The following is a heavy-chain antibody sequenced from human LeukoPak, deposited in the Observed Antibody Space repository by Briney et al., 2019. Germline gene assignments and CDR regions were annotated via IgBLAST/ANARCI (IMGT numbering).Heavy chain of an antibody. CDR3: AKGGRTGPFDY. CDR2: ISGSGGST. D-gene: IGHD7-27*01. V-gene: IGHV3-23*01. Sequence: GGSLRLSCTASGFAFSNYAMSWVRQAPGKGLEWVSGISGSGGSTYYADSVKGRFTISRDNPKNTLYLQMNSHRAEDTAVYYCAKGGRTGPFDYWGQGTLVTVSS. J-gene: IGHJ4*02. CDR1: GFAFSNYA.